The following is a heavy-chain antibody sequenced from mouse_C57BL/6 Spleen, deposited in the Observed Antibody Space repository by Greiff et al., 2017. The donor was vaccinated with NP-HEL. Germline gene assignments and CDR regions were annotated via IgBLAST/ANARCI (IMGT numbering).Heavy chain of an antibody. Sequence: VQLQQSGAELVRPGTSVKVSCKASGYAFTNYLIEWVKQRPGQGLEWIGVINPGSGGTKYNEKFKGKATLTADKSSSTAYMQVSSLTSEDSAGYYWGRWGDYFDYWGQGTTLTVSS. CDR2: INPGSGGT. J-gene: IGHJ2*01. CDR3: GRWGDYFDY. CDR1: GYAFTNYL. V-gene: IGHV1-54*01.